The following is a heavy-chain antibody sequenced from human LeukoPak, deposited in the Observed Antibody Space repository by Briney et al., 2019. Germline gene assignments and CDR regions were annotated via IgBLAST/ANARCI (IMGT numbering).Heavy chain of an antibody. V-gene: IGHV3-30-3*01. CDR2: ISYDGSNK. Sequence: PGRSLRLSCAASGFTFSSYAMHWVRQAPGKGLEWVAVISYDGSNKYYADSVKGRFTISRDNSKNTLYLQMNSLRAEDTAVCYCATPPKGSTNDYWGQGTLVTVSS. CDR1: GFTFSSYA. CDR3: ATPPKGSTNDY. D-gene: IGHD2-2*01. J-gene: IGHJ4*02.